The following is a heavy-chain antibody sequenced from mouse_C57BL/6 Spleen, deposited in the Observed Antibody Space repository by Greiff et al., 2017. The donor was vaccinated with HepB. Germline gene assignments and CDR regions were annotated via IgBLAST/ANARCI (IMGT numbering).Heavy chain of an antibody. V-gene: IGHV3-6*01. J-gene: IGHJ3*01. CDR2: ISYDGSN. CDR1: GYSITSGYY. D-gene: IGHD2-4*01. Sequence: DVQLQESGPGLVKPSQSLSLSCSVTGYSITSGYYWNWIRQFPGNKLEWMGYISYDGSNNYNPTLKNRTPITRDTSKNQFFLKLKSVTTEDTATYYYARDRDYDYGSWFAYWGQGTLVTVSA. CDR3: ARDRDYDYGSWFAY.